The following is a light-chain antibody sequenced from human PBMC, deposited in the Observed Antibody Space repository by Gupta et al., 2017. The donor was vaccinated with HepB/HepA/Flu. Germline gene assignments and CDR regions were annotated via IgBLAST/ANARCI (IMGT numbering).Light chain of an antibody. CDR3: SSYTSSSTLVV. Sequence: QSALTQPPSVSASPGPSLTTPSTGTSSDVGGYNYVSWYQQHPGKGPKLMIYDVSNRPSGVSNRFSGSKSGNTAALTISGLQAEDEADYYCSSYTSSSTLVVFGGGTKLTVL. CDR1: SSDVGGYNY. J-gene: IGLJ2*01. V-gene: IGLV2-14*03. CDR2: DVS.